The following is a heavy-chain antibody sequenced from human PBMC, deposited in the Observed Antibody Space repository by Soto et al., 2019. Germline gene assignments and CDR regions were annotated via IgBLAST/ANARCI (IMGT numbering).Heavy chain of an antibody. V-gene: IGHV3-23*01. CDR2: ISGSGGST. J-gene: IGHJ5*02. Sequence: PGGSLRLSCAASGFTFSSYAMSWVRRAPGKGLGWVSAISGSGGSTYYADSVKGRFTISRDNSKNTLYLQMNSLRAEDTAVYYCAKDIRYCSSTSCPRWFDPWGQGTLVTVSS. D-gene: IGHD2-2*01. CDR1: GFTFSSYA. CDR3: AKDIRYCSSTSCPRWFDP.